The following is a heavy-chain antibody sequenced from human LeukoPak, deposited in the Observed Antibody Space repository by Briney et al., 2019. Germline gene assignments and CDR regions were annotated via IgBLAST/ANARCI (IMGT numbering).Heavy chain of an antibody. CDR2: ISGSGGST. CDR3: AKILVPGYAFDI. D-gene: IGHD6-6*01. Sequence: GGSLRLSCAASGFTFSSYAMSWVRQAPGKGLEWVSVISGSGGSTYYADSVKGRFTISRDNSKNTLYLQMNSLRAEDTAVYYCAKILVPGYAFDIWGQGTRLTVSS. V-gene: IGHV3-23*01. CDR1: GFTFSSYA. J-gene: IGHJ3*02.